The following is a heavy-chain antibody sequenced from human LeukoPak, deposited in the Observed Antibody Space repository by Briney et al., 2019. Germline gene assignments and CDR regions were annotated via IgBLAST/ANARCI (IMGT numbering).Heavy chain of an antibody. CDR3: ARDCRLYSSSRHYYYYGMDV. V-gene: IGHV4-31*03. D-gene: IGHD6-6*01. CDR2: IYYSGST. Sequence: SETLSLTCTVSGGSISSGGYYWSWIRQHPGKGLEWIGYIYYSGSTYYNPSLKSRVTISVDTSKNQFSPKLSSVTAADTAVYYCARDCRLYSSSRHYYYYGMDVWGQGTTVTVSS. CDR1: GGSISSGGYY. J-gene: IGHJ6*02.